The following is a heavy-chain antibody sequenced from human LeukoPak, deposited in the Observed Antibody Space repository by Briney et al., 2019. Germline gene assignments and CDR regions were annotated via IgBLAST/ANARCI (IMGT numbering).Heavy chain of an antibody. CDR3: ATPYYYYYYYMDV. CDR1: GFTFSSYE. V-gene: IGHV3-48*03. Sequence: SGGSLRLSCAASGFTFSSYEMNWVRQAPGKGLEWVSYISSSGSTIYYADSVKGRFTISRDNAKNSPYLQMNSLRAEDTAVYYCATPYYYYYYYMDVWGKGTTVTVSS. J-gene: IGHJ6*03. CDR2: ISSSGSTI.